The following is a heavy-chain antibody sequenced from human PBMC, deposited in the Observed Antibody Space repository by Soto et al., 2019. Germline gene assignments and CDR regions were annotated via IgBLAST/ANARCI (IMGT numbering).Heavy chain of an antibody. V-gene: IGHV4-61*05. CDR3: ARVRYNWNYAFDP. J-gene: IGHJ5*02. CDR2: IYYSGST. CDR1: GGSISSSSYY. D-gene: IGHD1-7*01. Sequence: SETLSLTCTVSGGSISSSSYYWGWIRQPPGKGLEWIGNIYYSGSTNYNPSLKSRVTISVDTSKNQFSLKLSSVTAADTAVYYCARVRYNWNYAFDPWGQGTLVTVSS.